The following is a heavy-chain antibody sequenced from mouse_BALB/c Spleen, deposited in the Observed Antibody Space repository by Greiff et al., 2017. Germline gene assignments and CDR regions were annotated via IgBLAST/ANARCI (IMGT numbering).Heavy chain of an antibody. Sequence: EVHLVESGGGLVQPGGSLKLSCAASGFTFSSYTMSWVRQTPEKRLEWVAYISSGGSTYYPDSVKGRFTISRDNARNILYLQMSSLRSEDTAMYYCARAYYRYDDAMDYWGQGTSVTVSS. CDR3: ARAYYRYDDAMDY. D-gene: IGHD2-14*01. J-gene: IGHJ4*01. V-gene: IGHV5-6-5*01. CDR1: GFTFSSYT. CDR2: ISSGGST.